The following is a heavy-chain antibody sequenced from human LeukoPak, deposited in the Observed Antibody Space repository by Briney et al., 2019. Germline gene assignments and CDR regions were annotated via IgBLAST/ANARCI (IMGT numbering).Heavy chain of an antibody. Sequence: GGSLRLSCAASGFTFSSYDMNWVRQAPGKGLEWVSYISSSGTTIYYADSVKGRFTISRDSAKNSLSLQMNSLRAEDTALYYCARESEGDYFDYWGQGTLVTASS. CDR1: GFTFSSYD. V-gene: IGHV3-48*03. J-gene: IGHJ4*02. CDR2: ISSSGTTI. CDR3: ARESEGDYFDY.